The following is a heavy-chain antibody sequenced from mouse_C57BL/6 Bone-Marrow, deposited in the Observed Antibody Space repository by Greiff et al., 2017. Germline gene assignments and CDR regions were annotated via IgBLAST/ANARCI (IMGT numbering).Heavy chain of an antibody. V-gene: IGHV1-55*01. CDR1: GYTFTSYW. J-gene: IGHJ3*01. CDR3: ASNCFAY. CDR2: IYPGSGST. Sequence: VQLQQPGAELVKPGASVSMSCTASGYTFTSYWITWVKQRPGQGLEWIGDIYPGSGSTNYNEKFKSKATLTVDTSSSTAYMQLSSLTSEDSAVYYCASNCFAYWGQGTLVTVSA.